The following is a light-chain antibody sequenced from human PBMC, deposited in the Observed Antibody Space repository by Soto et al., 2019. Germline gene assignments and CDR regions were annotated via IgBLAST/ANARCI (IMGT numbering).Light chain of an antibody. J-gene: IGLJ2*01. CDR2: GNN. CDR1: SSNIGAGHQ. Sequence: QAVVTQPPSVSGAPGQGVTISCTGSSSNIGAGHQVYWYQQLPGTAPKLLISGNNNRPSGVPDRFSGSKSDTSASLAITGLQAEDEADYYCQSYDRSLSIVVFGGGTKLTVL. V-gene: IGLV1-40*01. CDR3: QSYDRSLSIVV.